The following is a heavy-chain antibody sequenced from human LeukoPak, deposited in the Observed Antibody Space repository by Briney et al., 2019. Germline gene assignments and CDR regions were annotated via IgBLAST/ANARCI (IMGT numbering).Heavy chain of an antibody. CDR2: IYTSGST. Sequence: SETLSLTCTVSGGSISSYYWSWIRQPPGKGLEWIGYIYTSGSTYYNPSLKSRVTISVDTSKNQFSLKLSSVTAADTAVYYCARVKKDVWGSYPLYYFDYWGQGTLVTVSS. V-gene: IGHV4-4*09. J-gene: IGHJ4*02. CDR3: ARVKKDVWGSYPLYYFDY. D-gene: IGHD3-16*02. CDR1: GGSISSYY.